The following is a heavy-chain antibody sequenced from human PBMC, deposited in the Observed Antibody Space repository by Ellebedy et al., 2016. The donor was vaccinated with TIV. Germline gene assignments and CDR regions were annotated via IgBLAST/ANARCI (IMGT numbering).Heavy chain of an antibody. J-gene: IGHJ4*02. D-gene: IGHD5-18*01. CDR2: MNPHGNT. CDR3: ARYISGSGFHH. CDR1: GDTFTNFD. V-gene: IGHV1-8*02. Sequence: ASVKVSXXASGDTFTNFDIKWVRQAAGQGLEWMGWMNPHGNTGYAQKFLGRVTLSRDTSISTAYMELSSLRSEDTAVYYCARYISGSGFHHWGQGTLVTVSS.